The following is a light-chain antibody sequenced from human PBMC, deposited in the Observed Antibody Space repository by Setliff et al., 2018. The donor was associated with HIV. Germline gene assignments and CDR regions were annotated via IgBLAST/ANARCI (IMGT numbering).Light chain of an antibody. CDR3: SSYTSSSTFV. J-gene: IGLJ1*01. CDR2: DVS. V-gene: IGLV2-14*01. Sequence: QSLLPQPASVSGSPGQSITISCTGTSSDVGGYNYVSWYQQHPGKAPKLMIYDVSKRPSGVSLRFSASKSGTTASLTISGLQAEDEADYYCSSYTSSSTFVFGTGTKVTVL. CDR1: SSDVGGYNY.